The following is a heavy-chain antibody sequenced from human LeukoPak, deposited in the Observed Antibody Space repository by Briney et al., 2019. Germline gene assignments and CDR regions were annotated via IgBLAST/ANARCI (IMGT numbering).Heavy chain of an antibody. J-gene: IGHJ5*02. D-gene: IGHD3-10*01. Sequence: GGSLRLSCAASGFTFDDYGMSWVRQAPGKGREWVSGINWNGGSTVYADSVKGRFTISRDNAKNSLYLQMNSLRAEDTALYYCARDQVLLWLSWFVPWGQGTLVTVSS. CDR2: INWNGGST. CDR3: ARDQVLLWLSWFVP. V-gene: IGHV3-20*04. CDR1: GFTFDDYG.